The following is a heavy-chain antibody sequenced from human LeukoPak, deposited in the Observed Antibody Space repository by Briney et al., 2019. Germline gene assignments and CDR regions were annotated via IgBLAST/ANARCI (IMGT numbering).Heavy chain of an antibody. J-gene: IGHJ4*02. Sequence: SETLSFTCTVSGGSISSYYWSWIRQPAGKGLEWIGRIYTSGSTNYNPSLKSRVTMSVDTSKNQFSLKLSSVTAADTAVYYCARDSHYYGSGSYYPFDYWGQGTLVTVSS. CDR3: ARDSHYYGSGSYYPFDY. CDR2: IYTSGST. V-gene: IGHV4-4*07. D-gene: IGHD3-10*01. CDR1: GGSISSYY.